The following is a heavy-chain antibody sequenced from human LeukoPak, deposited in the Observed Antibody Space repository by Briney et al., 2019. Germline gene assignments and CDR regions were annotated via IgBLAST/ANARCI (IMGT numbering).Heavy chain of an antibody. CDR3: ARRRDGYNFNWFDP. Sequence: PSETLSLTCAVSGDSISGYYWSWVRQPPGKGLEWLGHVVYSGSTSYNPSLRSRVTISVDTSKNQFSLKLSSVTAADTAVYYCARRRDGYNFNWFDPWGQGNLVTVSS. CDR1: GDSISGYY. J-gene: IGHJ5*02. CDR2: VVYSGST. V-gene: IGHV4-59*08. D-gene: IGHD5-24*01.